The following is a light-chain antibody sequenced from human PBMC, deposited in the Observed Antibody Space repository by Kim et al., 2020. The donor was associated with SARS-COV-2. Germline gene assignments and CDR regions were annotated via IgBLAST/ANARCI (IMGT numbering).Light chain of an antibody. CDR3: QEYDNLPLT. V-gene: IGKV1-33*01. CDR2: DAS. Sequence: DIQMTQSPSSLSASVGDRVTITCQASQDISNYVNWYQQKPGKAPKLLIYDASNLETGVPSRFSGSGSGTDFTFTISSLQPEDIATYYCQEYDNLPLTFGHGTKVDIK. CDR1: QDISNY. J-gene: IGKJ3*01.